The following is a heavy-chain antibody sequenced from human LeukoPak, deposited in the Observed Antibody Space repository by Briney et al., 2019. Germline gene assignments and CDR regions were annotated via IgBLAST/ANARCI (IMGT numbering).Heavy chain of an antibody. V-gene: IGHV1-8*01. J-gene: IGHJ5*02. D-gene: IGHD3-10*01. Sequence: ASVKVSCKASGYTFTSYDINWVRQATGRGLEWMGWMNPNSGNTGYAQKFQGRVTMTRNTSISTAYMELSSLRSEDTAVYYCARDRGAMVPNWFDPWGQGTLVTVSS. CDR2: MNPNSGNT. CDR3: ARDRGAMVPNWFDP. CDR1: GYTFTSYD.